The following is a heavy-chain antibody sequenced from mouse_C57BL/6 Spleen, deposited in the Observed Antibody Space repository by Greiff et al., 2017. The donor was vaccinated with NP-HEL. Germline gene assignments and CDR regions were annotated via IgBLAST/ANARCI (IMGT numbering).Heavy chain of an antibody. CDR2: IDPENGDT. Sequence: EVQLQQSGAELVRPGASVKLSCTASGFNIKDDYMHWVKQRPEQGLEWIGWIDPENGDTEYASKFQGKAPITADTSSNTAYLQLSSLTSEDTAVYYCTTDYGSRAWHFNVWGTGTTVTVSS. V-gene: IGHV14-4*01. J-gene: IGHJ1*03. CDR1: GFNIKDDY. CDR3: TTDYGSRAWHFNV. D-gene: IGHD1-1*01.